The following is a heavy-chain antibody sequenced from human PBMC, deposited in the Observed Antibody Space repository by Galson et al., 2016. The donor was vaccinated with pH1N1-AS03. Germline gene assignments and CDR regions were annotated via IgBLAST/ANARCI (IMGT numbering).Heavy chain of an antibody. J-gene: IGHJ4*02. CDR2: ISSRSSDI. V-gene: IGHV3-21*01. Sequence: SLRLSCAASGFTFSSYSVNWVRQAPGKGLEWVSSISSRSSDIYYADSVKGRFTISRDNAKNSLYLQMNSLRAEDTAVYYCTRYARGPSFGGQGTLVTVSS. CDR1: GFTFSSYS. CDR3: TRYARGPSF.